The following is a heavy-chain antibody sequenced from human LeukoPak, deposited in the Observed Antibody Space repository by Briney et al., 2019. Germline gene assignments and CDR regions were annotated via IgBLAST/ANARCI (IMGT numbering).Heavy chain of an antibody. J-gene: IGHJ4*02. CDR1: GYTLTELS. D-gene: IGHD3-3*01. CDR3: ATDGRRLLRFLEWLND. CDR2: FDPEDGET. V-gene: IGHV1-24*01. Sequence: GASVKVSCKVSGYTLTELSMHWVRQAPGKGLEWMGGFDPEDGETIYAQKFQGRVTMTEDTSTDTAYMELSSLRSEDTAVYYCATDGRRLLRFLEWLNDWGQGTLVTVSS.